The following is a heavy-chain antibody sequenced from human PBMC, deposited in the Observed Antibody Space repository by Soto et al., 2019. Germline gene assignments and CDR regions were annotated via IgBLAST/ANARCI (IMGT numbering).Heavy chain of an antibody. V-gene: IGHV1-18*01. D-gene: IGHD3-3*01. CDR3: AREKKSITIFGVVTASGYMDV. CDR1: GYTFTSYG. Sequence: ASVKVSCKASGYTFTSYGISWVRQAPGQGLEWMGWISAYNGNTNYAQKLQRRVTMTTDTSTSTAYMELRSLRSDDTAVYYCAREKKSITIFGVVTASGYMDVWGKETTVTVSS. J-gene: IGHJ6*03. CDR2: ISAYNGNT.